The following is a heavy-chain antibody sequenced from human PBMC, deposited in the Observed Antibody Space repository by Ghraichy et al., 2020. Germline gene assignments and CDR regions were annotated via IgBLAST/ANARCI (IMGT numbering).Heavy chain of an antibody. V-gene: IGHV4-59*01. CDR1: GPSISDYY. D-gene: IGHD6-13*01. Sequence: SQTLSLTCAVSGPSISDYYWNWIRQPPGKGLEWIAYMSYSGYTDYNPSLKSRVTISLDTSKNQFSLKLSSVTAADTAVYYCARGGRDTAWYIDHWGQGTLVTVSS. CDR2: MSYSGYT. CDR3: ARGGRDTAWYIDH. J-gene: IGHJ5*02.